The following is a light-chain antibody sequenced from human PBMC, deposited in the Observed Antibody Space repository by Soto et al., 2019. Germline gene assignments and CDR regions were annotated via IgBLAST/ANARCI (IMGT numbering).Light chain of an antibody. CDR3: QQCRNWPLT. CDR1: QNVYNN. J-gene: IGKJ4*01. CDR2: DAS. Sequence: EIVMTQSPATLSVSPGEGATLSCKASQNVYNNLAWYQQRPGQPPRLLIDDASTRATGISARFSGSGYGTEFTLTISSLQSEDFAVYFCQQCRNWPLTFGGGTTV. V-gene: IGKV3-15*01.